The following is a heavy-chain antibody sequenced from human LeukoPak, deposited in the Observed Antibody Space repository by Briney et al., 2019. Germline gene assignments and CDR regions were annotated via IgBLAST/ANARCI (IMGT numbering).Heavy chain of an antibody. J-gene: IGHJ4*02. V-gene: IGHV3-11*05. Sequence: GGSLRLSCAASGLTFSDYYMSWIRQAPGKGLEWVSYISSSSSYTNYADSVKGRFTISRDNAKNSLYLQMNSLRAEDTAVYYCARDKRYSSSWYLKLDYWGQGTLVTVSS. D-gene: IGHD6-13*01. CDR2: ISSSSSYT. CDR1: GLTFSDYY. CDR3: ARDKRYSSSWYLKLDY.